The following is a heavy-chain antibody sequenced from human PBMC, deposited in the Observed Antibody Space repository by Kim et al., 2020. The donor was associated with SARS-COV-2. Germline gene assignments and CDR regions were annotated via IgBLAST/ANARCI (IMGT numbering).Heavy chain of an antibody. D-gene: IGHD1-26*01. CDR2: IYYSGST. V-gene: IGHV4-59*08. CDR1: GGSISSYY. J-gene: IGHJ4*02. CDR3: ARRDPSGSYYDY. Sequence: SETLSLTCTVSGGSISSYYWSWIRQPPGKGLEWIGYIYYSGSTNYNPSLKSRVTISVDTSKNQFSLKLSSVTAADTAVYYCARRDPSGSYYDYWGQGTLVTVSS.